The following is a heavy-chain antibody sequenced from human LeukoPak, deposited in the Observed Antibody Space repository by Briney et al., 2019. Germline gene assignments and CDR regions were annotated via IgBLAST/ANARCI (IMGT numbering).Heavy chain of an antibody. Sequence: VASVKVSCKASGYTFTGYYMHWVRQAPGQGLEWMGWINPNSGGTNYAQKFQGRVTMTRDTSISTAYMELSRLRSDDTAVYYCARDYWESTVTIDYWGQGTLVTVSS. J-gene: IGHJ4*02. V-gene: IGHV1-2*02. CDR3: ARDYWESTVTIDY. D-gene: IGHD4-17*01. CDR1: GYTFTGYY. CDR2: INPNSGGT.